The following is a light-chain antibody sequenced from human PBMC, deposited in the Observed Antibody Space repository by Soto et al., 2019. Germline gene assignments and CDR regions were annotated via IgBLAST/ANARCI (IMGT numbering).Light chain of an antibody. V-gene: IGLV2-14*01. CDR2: QVT. J-gene: IGLJ1*01. CDR3: SSYTSSINYV. CDR1: SNDITLYNY. Sequence: QSALTQPTSVSGSPGQSITISCTGTSNDITLYNYVSWYQQYPGKAPKLIIYQVTNRPSGVSNRFSGSKSGNTASLTISGLLAEDEADYYCSSYTSSINYVFGTGTKV.